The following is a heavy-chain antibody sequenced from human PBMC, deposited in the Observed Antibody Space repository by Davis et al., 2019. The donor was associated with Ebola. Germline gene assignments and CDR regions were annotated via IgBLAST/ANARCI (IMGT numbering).Heavy chain of an antibody. CDR1: GFTFSSYS. Sequence: PGGSLRLSCAASGFTFSSYSMNWVRQAPGKGLEWVSSISSSSSYIYYADSVKGRFTISRDNAKNSLYLQMNSLRAEDTAVYYCAKRSSSWYGNWFDPWGQGTLVTVSS. J-gene: IGHJ5*02. CDR3: AKRSSSWYGNWFDP. V-gene: IGHV3-21*01. D-gene: IGHD6-13*01. CDR2: ISSSSSYI.